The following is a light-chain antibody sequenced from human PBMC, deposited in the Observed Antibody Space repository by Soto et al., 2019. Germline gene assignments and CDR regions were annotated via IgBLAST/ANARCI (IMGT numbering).Light chain of an antibody. J-gene: IGLJ1*01. CDR1: SSDVGGYNY. CDR3: SSYAGSNNSLYV. V-gene: IGLV2-8*01. CDR2: EVS. Sequence: QSALTQPPSASGSPGQSVTISCTGTSSDVGGYNYVSWYQQHPGKAPKRMIYEVSKRPSGVPDRFSGSKSGNTASLTVSGLQAEDEADYYCSSYAGSNNSLYVFGTGTKSPS.